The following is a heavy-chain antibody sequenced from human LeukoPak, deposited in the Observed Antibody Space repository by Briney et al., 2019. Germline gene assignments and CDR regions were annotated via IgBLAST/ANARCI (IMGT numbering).Heavy chain of an antibody. Sequence: PSETLSLTCAVSGYSISSGYYWGWIRQPPGKGLEWIGYIYYSGSTNYNPSLKSRVTISVDTSKNQFSLKLSSVTAADTAVYYCARDGVETGIYMDVWGKGTTVTVSS. CDR1: GYSISSGYY. CDR3: ARDGVETGIYMDV. V-gene: IGHV4-61*01. D-gene: IGHD3-3*01. J-gene: IGHJ6*03. CDR2: IYYSGST.